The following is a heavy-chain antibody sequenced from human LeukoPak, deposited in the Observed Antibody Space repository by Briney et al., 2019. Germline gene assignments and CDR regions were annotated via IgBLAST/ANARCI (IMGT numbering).Heavy chain of an antibody. V-gene: IGHV3-21*01. D-gene: IGHD3-3*01. CDR2: ISSSSSYI. CDR1: GFTFSSYS. J-gene: IGHJ6*03. Sequence: GGSLRLSCAASGFTFSSYSMNWVRQAPGKRLEWVSSISSSSSYIYYADSVKGRFTISRDNAKNSLYLQMHSLRAEDTAVYYCARVGTSGNKYYEFWSGYYSPNEYMDVWGKGTTVTVSS. CDR3: ARVGTSGNKYYEFWSGYYSPNEYMDV.